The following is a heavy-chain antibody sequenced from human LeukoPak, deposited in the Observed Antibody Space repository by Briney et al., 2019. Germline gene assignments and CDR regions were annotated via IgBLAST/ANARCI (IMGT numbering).Heavy chain of an antibody. CDR2: IYSGST. J-gene: IGHJ4*02. D-gene: IGHD3-9*01. V-gene: IGHV4-59*01. Sequence: PSETLSLTCTVSGGSISSYYWSWIRQPPGKGLEWIGYIYSGSTNYNPSLKSRVTISVDTSKNQFSVKLRTVTAADTAVYYCARGAPYYDILTGYQGFDYWGQGTPVTVSS. CDR3: ARGAPYYDILTGYQGFDY. CDR1: GGSISSYY.